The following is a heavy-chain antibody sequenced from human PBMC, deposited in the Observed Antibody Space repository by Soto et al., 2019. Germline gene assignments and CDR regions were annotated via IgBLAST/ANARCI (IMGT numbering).Heavy chain of an antibody. J-gene: IGHJ5*02. D-gene: IGHD4-17*01. CDR2: IYYSGST. V-gene: IGHV4-59*08. CDR3: ASWEGTGNGDSNWFDP. Sequence: TSETLSLTCTVSGGSISSYYWSWIRQPPGKGLEWIGYIYYSGSTNYNPSLKSRVTISVDTSKNQFSLKLSSVTAADTAVYYCASWEGTGNGDSNWFDPWGQGTLVTVSS. CDR1: GGSISSYY.